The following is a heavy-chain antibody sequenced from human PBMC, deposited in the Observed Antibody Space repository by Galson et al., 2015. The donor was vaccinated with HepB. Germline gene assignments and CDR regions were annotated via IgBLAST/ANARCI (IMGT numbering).Heavy chain of an antibody. CDR2: ISYSGST. J-gene: IGHJ1*01. CDR1: GDSISSSSYY. D-gene: IGHD1-26*01. V-gene: IGHV4-39*01. CDR3: ARQEIVEVTGRYFRH. Sequence: LTCTVSGDSISSSSYYWGWIRQPPGKGLEWIGSISYSGSTYYNPSLESRVTIFVDTSKSQFSLRLSSVTAADTAVFYCARQEIVEVTGRYFRHWGQGTLVTVSS.